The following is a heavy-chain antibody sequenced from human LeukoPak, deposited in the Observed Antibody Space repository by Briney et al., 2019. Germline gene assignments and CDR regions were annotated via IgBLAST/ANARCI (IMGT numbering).Heavy chain of an antibody. Sequence: SGPALVKPTQTLTLTCTFSGFSLSTSGMCVSWIRQPPGKALEGLARIDWDDNKYYSTSLKTRLTISKDTSKNQVVLTMTNMDPVDTATYYCARIQYYYDSSGYLLDYWGQGTLVTVSS. J-gene: IGHJ4*02. D-gene: IGHD3-22*01. CDR2: IDWDDNK. V-gene: IGHV2-70*11. CDR1: GFSLSTSGMC. CDR3: ARIQYYYDSSGYLLDY.